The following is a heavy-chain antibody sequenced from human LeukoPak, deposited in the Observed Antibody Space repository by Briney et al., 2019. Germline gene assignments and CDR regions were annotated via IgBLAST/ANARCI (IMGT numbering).Heavy chain of an antibody. J-gene: IGHJ6*03. CDR2: INPNSGGT. V-gene: IGHV1-2*02. CDR1: GYTFTGYY. D-gene: IGHD3-10*01. Sequence: ASVKVSCKASGYTFTGYYMHWVRQAPGQGLEWMGWINPNSGGTNYAQKFQGRVTMTRDTSISTAYMELSRLRSDDTAVYYCAKSGGPSLYYYYYMDVWGKGTTVTISS. CDR3: AKSGGPSLYYYYYMDV.